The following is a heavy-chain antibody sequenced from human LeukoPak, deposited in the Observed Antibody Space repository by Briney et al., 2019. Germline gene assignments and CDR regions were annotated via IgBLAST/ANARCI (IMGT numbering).Heavy chain of an antibody. D-gene: IGHD2-8*01. V-gene: IGHV2-70*11. Sequence: SGPALLKPTQTLTLTCTFSGFSLSTSGMCVSWIRQPPGKALEWLARIDWDDDKYYITSLKTRLTISKDTSKNQVVLTMTNMDPVDTATYYCARTHCTNGVCYTDYWGQGTLVTVSS. J-gene: IGHJ4*02. CDR1: GFSLSTSGMC. CDR2: IDWDDDK. CDR3: ARTHCTNGVCYTDY.